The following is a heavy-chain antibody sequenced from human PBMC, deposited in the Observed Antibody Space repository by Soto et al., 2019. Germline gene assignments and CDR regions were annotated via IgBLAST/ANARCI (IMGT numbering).Heavy chain of an antibody. D-gene: IGHD2-2*01. CDR2: ISSSSSTI. V-gene: IGHV3-48*01. Sequence: LRLSCAASGFTFSSYSMNWVRQAPGKGLEWVSYISSSSSTIYYADSVKGRFTISRDNAKNSLYLQMNSLRAEDTAVYYCARGRVVPAATATYYFDYWGQGTLVTVSS. J-gene: IGHJ4*02. CDR3: ARGRVVPAATATYYFDY. CDR1: GFTFSSYS.